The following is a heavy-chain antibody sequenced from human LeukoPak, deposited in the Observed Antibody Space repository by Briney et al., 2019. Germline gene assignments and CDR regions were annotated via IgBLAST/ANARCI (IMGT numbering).Heavy chain of an antibody. J-gene: IGHJ5*02. D-gene: IGHD3-22*01. V-gene: IGHV1-8*01. CDR1: GYTFTSYD. CDR3: AAMSYYDSSGDNWFDP. Sequence: ASVKVSCKASGYTFTSYDINWVRQAAGQGLEWRGWMNPNSGNTGYAQKFQGRVTMTRDTSISTAYMELSSLRSEDTAVYYCAAMSYYDSSGDNWFDPWGQGTLVTVSS. CDR2: MNPNSGNT.